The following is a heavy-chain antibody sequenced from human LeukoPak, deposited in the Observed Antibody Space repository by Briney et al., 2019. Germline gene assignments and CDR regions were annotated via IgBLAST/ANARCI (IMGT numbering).Heavy chain of an antibody. D-gene: IGHD2-2*01. J-gene: IGHJ5*02. CDR2: IIPIFGTA. CDR3: ARAGTTVPAATWFDP. Sequence: GASVKVSCKASGGTFSSYAISWVRQAPGQGLEWMGGIIPIFGTANYAQKFQGRVTITTDESTSTAYMELSSLRSEDTAVYYCARAGTTVPAATWFDPWGQGTLVTVSS. V-gene: IGHV1-69*05. CDR1: GGTFSSYA.